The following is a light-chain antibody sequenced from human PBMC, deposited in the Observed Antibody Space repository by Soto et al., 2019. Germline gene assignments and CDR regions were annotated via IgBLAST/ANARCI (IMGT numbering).Light chain of an antibody. J-gene: IGKJ2*01. V-gene: IGKV3-11*01. Sequence: EIVLTQSPATLSLSPGERATLSCRASQSVSNYLAWYQQRPGQAHRLLIYDASNRATGIPARFSGSGSGTDFTLTISSLEPEDFAVYYCQQRSNWPRFTFGQGTKLDIK. CDR3: QQRSNWPRFT. CDR2: DAS. CDR1: QSVSNY.